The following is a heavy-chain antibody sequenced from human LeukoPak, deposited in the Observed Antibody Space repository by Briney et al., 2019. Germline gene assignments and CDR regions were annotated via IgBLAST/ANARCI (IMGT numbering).Heavy chain of an antibody. CDR3: ARDYCSSTSCLFDY. CDR2: IIPIFGTA. D-gene: IGHD2-2*01. J-gene: IGHJ4*02. CDR1: GGTFSSYA. V-gene: IGHV1-69*13. Sequence: ASVKVSCKASGGTFSSYAISWVRQAPGQGLEWMGGIIPIFGTANYAQKFQGRVTITADESTSTAYMELSSLRSEDTAVYYCARDYCSSTSCLFDYWGQGTLVTVSS.